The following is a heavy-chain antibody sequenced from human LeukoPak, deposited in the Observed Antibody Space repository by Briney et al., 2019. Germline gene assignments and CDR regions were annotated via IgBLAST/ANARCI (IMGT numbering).Heavy chain of an antibody. J-gene: IGHJ4*02. V-gene: IGHV3-30*02. CDR2: IRYDGSNK. CDR1: GFTFSSYA. CDR3: AKDMKAVAANPYYFDY. Sequence: PGGSLRLSCAASGFTFSSYAMHWVRQAPGKGLEWVTFIRYDGSNKYYADSVKGRFTISRDNAKNSLYLQMNSLRAEDTALYYCAKDMKAVAANPYYFDYWGQGTLVTVSS. D-gene: IGHD6-19*01.